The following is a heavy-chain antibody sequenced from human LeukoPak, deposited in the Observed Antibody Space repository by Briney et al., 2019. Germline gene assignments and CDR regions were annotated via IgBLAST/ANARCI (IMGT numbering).Heavy chain of an antibody. D-gene: IGHD2-8*01. J-gene: IGHJ5*02. CDR2: IYHSGST. CDR1: GGSISSGGYS. V-gene: IGHV4-30-2*01. Sequence: SETLSLTCAVSGGSISSGGYSWSWIRQPPGKGLEWIGYIYHSGSTYYNPSLKSRVTISVDTSKNQFSLKLSSVTAADTAVYYCARSTIEDIVLMVYATGWFDPWGQGTLVTVSS. CDR3: ARSTIEDIVLMVYATGWFDP.